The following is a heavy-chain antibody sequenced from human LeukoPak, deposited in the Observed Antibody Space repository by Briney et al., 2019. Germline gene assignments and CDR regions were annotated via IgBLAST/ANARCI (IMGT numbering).Heavy chain of an antibody. V-gene: IGHV3-23*01. Sequence: GGSLRLSCAASGFTFSSYGMSWVRQAPGKGLEWVSAISGSGGSTYYADSVKGRFTISRDNSKNTLYLQMNSLRAEDTAVYYCAKGSETRYSSGWYHGSDFDYWGQGTLVTVSS. CDR2: ISGSGGST. J-gene: IGHJ4*02. CDR1: GFTFSSYG. D-gene: IGHD6-19*01. CDR3: AKGSETRYSSGWYHGSDFDY.